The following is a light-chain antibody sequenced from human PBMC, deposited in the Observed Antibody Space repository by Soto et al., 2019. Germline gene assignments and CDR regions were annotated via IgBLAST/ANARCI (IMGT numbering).Light chain of an antibody. CDR1: QTVGTS. V-gene: IGKV3-15*01. Sequence: EIVLTQSPATLSLSPGDRATLSCRASQTVGTSLGWYQQKPGQAPRLFIYDASTRATGIPARFSGSGSGTEFTLTISSLQSEDFAVYYCQQYNNWPPITFGQGTRLEIK. J-gene: IGKJ5*01. CDR2: DAS. CDR3: QQYNNWPPIT.